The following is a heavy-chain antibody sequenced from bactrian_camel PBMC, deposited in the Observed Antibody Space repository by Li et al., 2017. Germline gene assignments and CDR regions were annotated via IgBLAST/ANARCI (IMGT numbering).Heavy chain of an antibody. D-gene: IGHD4*01. CDR2: IDSDGTT. V-gene: IGHV3S53*01. Sequence: HVQLVESGGGSVQTGGSLRLSCRISGVPSSATCMGWFRQTPGKAREGVAGIDSDGTTTYADSVKGRFTISKDKAKNTVYLQMNNLKPEDTAMYYCAAGRTSTLVPVMYNYWGQGTQVTVS. J-gene: IGHJ4*01. CDR3: AAGRTSTLVPVMYNY. CDR1: GVPSSATC.